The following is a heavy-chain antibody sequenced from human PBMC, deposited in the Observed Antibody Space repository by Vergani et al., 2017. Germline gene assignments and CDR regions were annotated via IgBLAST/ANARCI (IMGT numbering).Heavy chain of an antibody. CDR2: INPNSGGT. D-gene: IGHD3-22*01. J-gene: IGHJ6*03. Sequence: QVQLVQSGAEVKKPGASVKVSCKASGYTFTGYYMHWVRQAPGQGLEWMGWINPNSGGTNYAQKFQGRVTMTRDTSISTAYMELSRLRSDDTAVCYCARPEEPVVTITNGYYYYYMDVWGKGTTVTVSS. V-gene: IGHV1-2*02. CDR3: ARPEEPVVTITNGYYYYYMDV. CDR1: GYTFTGYY.